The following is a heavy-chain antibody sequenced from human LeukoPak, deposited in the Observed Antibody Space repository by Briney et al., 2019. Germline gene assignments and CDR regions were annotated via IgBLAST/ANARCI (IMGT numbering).Heavy chain of an antibody. Sequence: SVKVSCKASGGTFSSYAISWVRQAPGQGLEWMGGIIPIFGTANYAQKFQGRVTITADESTSTAYMELSSLRSEDTAVYYCARGRGRSGGSYYLVYYYYYYMDVWGKGTTVTVSS. J-gene: IGHJ6*03. V-gene: IGHV1-69*13. CDR2: IIPIFGTA. D-gene: IGHD1-26*01. CDR3: ARGRGRSGGSYYLVYYYYYYMDV. CDR1: GGTFSSYA.